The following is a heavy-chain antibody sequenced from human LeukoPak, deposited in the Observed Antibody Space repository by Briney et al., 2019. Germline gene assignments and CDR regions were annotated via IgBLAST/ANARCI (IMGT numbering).Heavy chain of an antibody. J-gene: IGHJ4*02. CDR2: IYHSGST. CDR1: GGSISSGGYS. CDR3: ARVTGGYFDY. V-gene: IGHV4-30-2*01. D-gene: IGHD3-10*01. Sequence: SQTLSLTCAVSGGSISSGGYSWSWIRQPPGKGLEWTGYIYHSGSTYYNPSLKSRVTISVDTSKNQFSLKLSSVTAADTAVYYCARVTGGYFDYWGQGTLVTVSS.